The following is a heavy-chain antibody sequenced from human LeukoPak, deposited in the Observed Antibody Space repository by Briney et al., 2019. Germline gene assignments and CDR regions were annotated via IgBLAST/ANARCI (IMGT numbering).Heavy chain of an antibody. J-gene: IGHJ4*02. V-gene: IGHV1-18*01. D-gene: IGHD3-10*01. CDR1: GYTFTSYG. CDR2: ISAYNGNT. CDR3: ARDSAYYYGSGSYYLFDY. Sequence: ASVKVSFKASGYTFTSYGISWVRQAPGQGLEWMGWISAYNGNTNYAQKLQGRVNITTDTSTSTAYMELRSLRSDDTAVYYCARDSAYYYGSGSYYLFDYWGQGTLVTVSS.